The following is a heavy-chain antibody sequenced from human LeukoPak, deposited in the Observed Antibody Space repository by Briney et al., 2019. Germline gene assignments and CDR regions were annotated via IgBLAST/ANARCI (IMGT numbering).Heavy chain of an antibody. J-gene: IGHJ4*02. D-gene: IGHD5-18*01. Sequence: GESLKISFKGSGXSFTSYCISWVRQMPGKGLEWMGRIDPSDSYTNYSPSFQGHVTISADKSISTAYLQWSSLKASDTAMYYCARHDEDTAMPYWGQGTLVTVSS. CDR3: ARHDEDTAMPY. CDR1: GXSFTSYC. CDR2: IDPSDSYT. V-gene: IGHV5-10-1*01.